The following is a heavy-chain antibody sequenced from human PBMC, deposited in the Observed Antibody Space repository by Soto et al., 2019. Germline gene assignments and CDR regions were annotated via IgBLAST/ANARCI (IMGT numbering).Heavy chain of an antibody. D-gene: IGHD3-22*01. CDR3: ASITLNYYESSGYPIINYYGMDV. J-gene: IGHJ6*02. Sequence: GGSLRLSCAASGFTFSDYYMSWIRQAPGKGLEWVSYISSSSSYTNYADSVKGRFTISRDNAKNSLYLQMNSLRAEDTAVYYCASITLNYYESSGYPIINYYGMDVWGQGTTVTVSS. CDR1: GFTFSDYY. CDR2: ISSSSSYT. V-gene: IGHV3-11*06.